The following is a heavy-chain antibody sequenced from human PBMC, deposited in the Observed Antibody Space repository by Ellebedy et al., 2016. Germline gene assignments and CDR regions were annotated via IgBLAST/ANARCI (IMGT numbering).Heavy chain of an antibody. CDR2: ISSSSSSI. CDR3: ARDHEEGQQIDVAY. J-gene: IGHJ4*02. V-gene: IGHV3-48*02. Sequence: GGSLRLSCAASGFTFSSYYINWVRQAPGKGLEWVSYISSSSSSIYYADSVKGRFTISRDNAKNSLFLQMNSLRDEDTAVYYCARDHEEGQQIDVAYWGQGTLVTVSS. D-gene: IGHD6-13*01. CDR1: GFTFSSYY.